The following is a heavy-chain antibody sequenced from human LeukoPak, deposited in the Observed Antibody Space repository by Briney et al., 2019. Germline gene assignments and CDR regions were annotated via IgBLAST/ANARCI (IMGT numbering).Heavy chain of an antibody. CDR1: GFTFSSYW. CDR3: ARDRLLYYYDSGPTGHFQH. J-gene: IGHJ1*01. V-gene: IGHV3-7*01. D-gene: IGHD3-22*01. Sequence: GGSLRLSCAASGFTFSSYWMSWVRQAPGKGLEWVANIKQDGSEKYYVDSVKGRFTISRDNAKNSLYLQMSSLRADDTAVYYCARDRLLYYYDSGPTGHFQHWGQGTLVTV. CDR2: IKQDGSEK.